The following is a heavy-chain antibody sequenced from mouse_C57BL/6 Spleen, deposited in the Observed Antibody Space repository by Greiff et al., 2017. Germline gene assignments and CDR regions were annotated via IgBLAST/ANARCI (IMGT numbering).Heavy chain of an antibody. Sequence: QVQLQQSGPELVKPGASVKISCKASGYAFSSSWMNWVKQRPGKGLEWIGRIYPGDGDTNYNGKFKGKATLTADKSSSTAYMQLSSLTSEDSAVYFCANYYCSSRDYWGQGTTLTVSS. CDR3: ANYYCSSRDY. V-gene: IGHV1-82*01. CDR2: IYPGDGDT. J-gene: IGHJ2*01. D-gene: IGHD1-1*01. CDR1: GYAFSSSW.